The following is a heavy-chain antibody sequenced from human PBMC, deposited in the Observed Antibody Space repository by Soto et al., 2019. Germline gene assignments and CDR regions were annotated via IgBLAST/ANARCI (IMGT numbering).Heavy chain of an antibody. J-gene: IGHJ6*02. Sequence: SETLSLTCAVYGGSFSGYYCSWIRQPPGKGLEWIGYINHRGRTNYNPSLKSRVTISVDTSENQFSLKLSSVTAADTAVYYCARDGYYGKAYYYYYGMDVWGQGTTVTVSS. CDR2: INHRGRT. D-gene: IGHD4-17*01. V-gene: IGHV4-34*01. CDR3: ARDGYYGKAYYYYYGMDV. CDR1: GGSFSGYY.